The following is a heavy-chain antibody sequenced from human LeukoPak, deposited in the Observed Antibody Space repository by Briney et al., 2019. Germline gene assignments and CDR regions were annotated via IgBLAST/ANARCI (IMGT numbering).Heavy chain of an antibody. D-gene: IGHD6-19*01. CDR3: ARDRSDRLAVAGTSAFDY. CDR1: GFTFSSYC. V-gene: IGHV3-21*01. J-gene: IGHJ4*02. CDR2: ISSSSSYI. Sequence: PGGSLRLSCAASGFTFSSYCMNWVRQAPGKGLEWVSSISSSSSYIYYADSVKGRFTISRDNAKNSLYLQMNSLRAEDTAVYYCARDRSDRLAVAGTSAFDYWGQGTLVTVSS.